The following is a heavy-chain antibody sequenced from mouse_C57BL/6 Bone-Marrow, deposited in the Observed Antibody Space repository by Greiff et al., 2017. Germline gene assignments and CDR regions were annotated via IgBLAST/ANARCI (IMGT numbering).Heavy chain of an antibody. CDR1: GFTFTDYY. Sequence: EVKLVESGGGLVQPGGSLSLSCAASGFTFTDYYMSCVRQPPGKALEWLGFIRNKANGYTTEYSASVKGRFTISRDNSQSILYLQMNALRAEDSATYYCARYSGSHFDYWGQGTTLTVSS. CDR2: IRNKANGYTT. CDR3: ARYSGSHFDY. J-gene: IGHJ2*01. D-gene: IGHD6-2*01. V-gene: IGHV7-3*01.